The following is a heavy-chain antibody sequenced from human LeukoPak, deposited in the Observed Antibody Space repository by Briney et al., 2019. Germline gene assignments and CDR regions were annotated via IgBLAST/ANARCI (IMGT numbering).Heavy chain of an antibody. J-gene: IGHJ6*02. CDR2: ISDSGSGT. CDR1: GFTFYNYA. V-gene: IGHV3-23*01. D-gene: IGHD3-10*01. CDR3: AKVPYSDYGSGRPPFMDV. Sequence: PGGSLRLSCAASGFTFYNYAMSWVRQAPGKGLEWVSTISDSGSGTYYADSVRGRFTISRDNSKNTLYPEMDSLRAEDTAKYYCAKVPYSDYGSGRPPFMDVWGQGTTVAVSS.